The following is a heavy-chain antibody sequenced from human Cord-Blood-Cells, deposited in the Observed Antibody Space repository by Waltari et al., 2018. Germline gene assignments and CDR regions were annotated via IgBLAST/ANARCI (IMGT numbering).Heavy chain of an antibody. J-gene: IGHJ4*02. Sequence: QLTLQESGPTLVKPTQTLPLTCTFLGFSLSTSGEGVAWIRQPPGKALEWLALIYWDDDKRYSPSLKSRLTITKDTSKNQVVLTMTNMDPVDTATYYCAHRGGDFWSGYYLDYWGQGTLVTVSS. V-gene: IGHV2-5*02. CDR3: AHRGGDFWSGYYLDY. CDR1: GFSLSTSGEG. D-gene: IGHD3-3*01. CDR2: IYWDDDK.